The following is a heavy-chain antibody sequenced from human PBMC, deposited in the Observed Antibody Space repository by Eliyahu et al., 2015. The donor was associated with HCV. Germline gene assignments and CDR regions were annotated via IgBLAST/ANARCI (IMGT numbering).Heavy chain of an antibody. V-gene: IGHV3-53*01. CDR2: IYGGGST. CDR3: ARRDWIRGVGAFDI. Sequence: EVQLVESGGGLIQPGGSLRLSCEASGFTVSSDFMSWVRQAPGKGLEWVSIIYGGGSTSYADSVKGRFTISRDNSKNTLYLQMNSLRVEDAAVYYCARRDWIRGVGAFDIWGQGTKVTVSS. J-gene: IGHJ3*02. D-gene: IGHD3-10*01. CDR1: GFTVSSDF.